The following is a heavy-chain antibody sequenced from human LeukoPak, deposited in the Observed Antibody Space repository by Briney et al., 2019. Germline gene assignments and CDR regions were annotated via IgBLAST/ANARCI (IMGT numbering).Heavy chain of an antibody. V-gene: IGHV3-21*01. Sequence: GGSLRLSCAASGFTFSSYSMNWVRQAPGKGLEWVSSISSSSSYIYYADSVKGRFTISRDNAKNSLYLQMNSLRAEDTAVYYCAREYGSGKIDFDYWGQGTLVTVSS. CDR3: AREYGSGKIDFDY. D-gene: IGHD3-10*01. J-gene: IGHJ4*02. CDR1: GFTFSSYS. CDR2: ISSSSSYI.